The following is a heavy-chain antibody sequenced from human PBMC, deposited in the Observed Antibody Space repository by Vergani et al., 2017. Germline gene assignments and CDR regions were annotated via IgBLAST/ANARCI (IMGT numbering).Heavy chain of an antibody. D-gene: IGHD1-26*01. V-gene: IGHV3-9*01. J-gene: IGHJ4*02. CDR2: ISWNSGSI. CDR3: AKDFRYRVGATGGLDY. Sequence: EVQLVESGGGLVQPGRSLRLSCAASGFSFDDYAMHWVRQAPGKGLEWVSGISWNSGSIGYADAVKGRFTISRDNAKNSLYLQMNSLRAEDTAVYYCAKDFRYRVGATGGLDYWGQGTLVTVSS. CDR1: GFSFDDYA.